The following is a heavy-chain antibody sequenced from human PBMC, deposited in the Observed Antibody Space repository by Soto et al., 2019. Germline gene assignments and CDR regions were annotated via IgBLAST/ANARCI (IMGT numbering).Heavy chain of an antibody. CDR1: GFTFSSYS. CDR2: ISSSSSYI. Sequence: GGSLRLSCAASGFTFSSYSMNWVRQAPGKGLEWVSSISSSSSYIYYADSVKGRFTISRDNAKNSLYLQMNSLRAEDTAVYYCANHYVDYYYMDVWGKGTTVTVSS. V-gene: IGHV3-21*04. D-gene: IGHD4-17*01. CDR3: ANHYVDYYYMDV. J-gene: IGHJ6*03.